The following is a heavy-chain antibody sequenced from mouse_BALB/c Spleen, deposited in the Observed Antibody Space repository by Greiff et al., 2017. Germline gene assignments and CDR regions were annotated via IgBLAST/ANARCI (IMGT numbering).Heavy chain of an antibody. Sequence: EVKLQESGPGLVKPSQSLSLTCTVTGYSITSDYAWNWIRQFPGNKLEWMGYISYSGSTSYNPSLKSRISITRDTSKNQFFLQLNSVTTEDTATYYCARKVRQWYFDVWGAGTTVTVSS. CDR2: ISYSGST. CDR3: ARKVRQWYFDV. J-gene: IGHJ1*01. D-gene: IGHD2-14*01. V-gene: IGHV3-2*02. CDR1: GYSITSDYA.